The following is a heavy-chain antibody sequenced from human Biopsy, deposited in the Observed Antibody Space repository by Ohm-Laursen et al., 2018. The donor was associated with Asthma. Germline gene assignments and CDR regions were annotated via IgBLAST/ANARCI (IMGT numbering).Heavy chain of an antibody. CDR3: ASRGGDFWSGYYMDY. CDR1: GFTFGNYA. CDR2: ISYDRSNE. D-gene: IGHD3-3*01. V-gene: IGHV3-30*04. Sequence: SLRLSCSASGFTFGNYAMHWVRQAPGKGLEWVAVISYDRSNEYYADSVKGRFTISRDNPMKRLYLQMSSLTAEDTAVYYCASRGGDFWSGYYMDYWGQGTLVTVSS. J-gene: IGHJ4*02.